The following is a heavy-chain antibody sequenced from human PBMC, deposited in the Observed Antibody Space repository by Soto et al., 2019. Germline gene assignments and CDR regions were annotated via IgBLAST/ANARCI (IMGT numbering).Heavy chain of an antibody. V-gene: IGHV4-31*03. J-gene: IGHJ5*02. CDR2: IYYSGST. D-gene: IGHD2-2*01. Sequence: QVQLQESGPGLVKPSQTLSLTCTVSGGSISSGGYYWSWIRQHPGKGLEWIGYIYYSGSTYYNPSLKRRVPLSVDTSKNQFSLKRSFVPAAATAVYYCARQGPAARSWFDPWGQGTLVTVSS. CDR3: ARQGPAARSWFDP. CDR1: GGSISSGGYY.